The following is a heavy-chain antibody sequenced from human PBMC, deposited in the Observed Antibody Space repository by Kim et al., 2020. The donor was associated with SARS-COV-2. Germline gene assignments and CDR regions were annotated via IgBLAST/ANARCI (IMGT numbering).Heavy chain of an antibody. CDR1: GYNFNDYY. Sequence: ASVKVSCKASGYNFNDYYIHWVRQAPGQGLEWMGWINPNGGETNYAEKFHERVSMTRDTSINTAYVALYSLAFDDTAVYYCARDSDPDYWGQGTLVTVSS. V-gene: IGHV1-2*02. CDR2: INPNGGET. CDR3: ARDSDPDY. J-gene: IGHJ4*02.